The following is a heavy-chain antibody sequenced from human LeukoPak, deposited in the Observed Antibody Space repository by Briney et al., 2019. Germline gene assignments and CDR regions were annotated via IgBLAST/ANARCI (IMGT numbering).Heavy chain of an antibody. D-gene: IGHD5-18*01. Sequence: SETLSLTCTVSGGSISSYYWSWIRQPPGKGLEWIGYIYYSGSTNYNPSLKSRVTISVDTSKNQFSLKLSSVTAADTAVYYCARGLADTAMVLFDYWGQGTLVTVSS. CDR1: GGSISSYY. CDR2: IYYSGST. V-gene: IGHV4-59*01. J-gene: IGHJ4*02. CDR3: ARGLADTAMVLFDY.